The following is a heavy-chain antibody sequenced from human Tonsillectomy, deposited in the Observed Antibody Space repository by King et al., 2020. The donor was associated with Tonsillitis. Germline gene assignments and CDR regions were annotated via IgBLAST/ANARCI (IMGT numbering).Heavy chain of an antibody. CDR1: GFTFGNYW. Sequence: VQLVESGGGLVQPGGSLRLSCAASGFTFGNYWMNWVRQAPGKGLEWVANIKQDGSEKYYVDSVKGRFTISRDTAKNSLYRQMNSLRAEDTAVYYCAREGCSGGSCYLGGLDYWGQGSLVTVSS. J-gene: IGHJ4*02. CDR3: AREGCSGGSCYLGGLDY. D-gene: IGHD2-15*01. CDR2: IKQDGSEK. V-gene: IGHV3-7*01.